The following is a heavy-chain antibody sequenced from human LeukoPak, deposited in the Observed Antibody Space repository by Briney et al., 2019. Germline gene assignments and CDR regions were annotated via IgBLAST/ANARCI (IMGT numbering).Heavy chain of an antibody. D-gene: IGHD3-10*01. V-gene: IGHV4-61*01. Sequence: SETLFLTCTVSGGSVSSGSYYWSWIRQPPGQGLEWIGYIYYSGSTNYNPSLKSRVTISVDTSKNQFSLKLSSVTAADTAVYYCARGFGREYNFAKYWGQGTLVTVSS. J-gene: IGHJ4*02. CDR2: IYYSGST. CDR1: GGSVSSGSYY. CDR3: ARGFGREYNFAKY.